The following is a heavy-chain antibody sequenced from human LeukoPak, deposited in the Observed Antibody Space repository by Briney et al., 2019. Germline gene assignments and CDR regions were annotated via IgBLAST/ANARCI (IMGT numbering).Heavy chain of an antibody. V-gene: IGHV3-48*04. CDR2: ISSSSSTI. J-gene: IGHJ6*02. D-gene: IGHD6-13*01. Sequence: PGGSLRLSCAASGFTFSSYSMNWVRQAPGKGLEWVAYISSSSSTIYYADSVKGRFTISRDNAKNSPYLQMNSLRAEDTAVYYCARRYSSRGTNSSGMDVWGQGTTVTASS. CDR3: ARRYSSRGTNSSGMDV. CDR1: GFTFSSYS.